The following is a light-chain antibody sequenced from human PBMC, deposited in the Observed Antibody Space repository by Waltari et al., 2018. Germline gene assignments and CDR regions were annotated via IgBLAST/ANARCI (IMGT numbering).Light chain of an antibody. CDR1: SSEVGGYNF. V-gene: IGLV2-11*01. CDR2: EVT. Sequence: SALTQPASVSGSPGQSVAISCTGTSSEVGGYNFVSWYQQYPGKAPKLMIYEVTKRPSGVPNRFSGSKSGNTASLTISGLQAEDEADYYCCAYTGSSSWVFGGGTKLTVL. J-gene: IGLJ3*02. CDR3: CAYTGSSSWV.